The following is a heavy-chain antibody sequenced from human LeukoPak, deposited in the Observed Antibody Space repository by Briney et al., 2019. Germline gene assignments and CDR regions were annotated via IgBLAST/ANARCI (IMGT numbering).Heavy chain of an antibody. CDR3: ATYGGSYYLDY. Sequence: PGGSLRLSCAASGFTVSTTYMNWVRRAPGKGLEWVSIIYSGGNTDYADSVKGRFTISRDNSKNTLYLQMNSLRVEDMAVYYCATYGGSYYLDYWGQGTLVTVSS. D-gene: IGHD1-26*01. J-gene: IGHJ4*02. V-gene: IGHV3-53*01. CDR1: GFTVSTTY. CDR2: IYSGGNT.